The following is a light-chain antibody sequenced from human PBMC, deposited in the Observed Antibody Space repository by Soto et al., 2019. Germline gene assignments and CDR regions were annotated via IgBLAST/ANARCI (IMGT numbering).Light chain of an antibody. CDR2: GAS. CDR3: QQYGSSLWT. V-gene: IGKV3-20*01. Sequence: EIVLTQSPGTLSLSPGERATLSCRASQSVSSSYLAWYQQKPGQAPRLLIYGASSRATGIPDRFSGSGSGKDFTITISRLEPEDFAVYYCQQYGSSLWTFGQEAKVEIK. J-gene: IGKJ1*01. CDR1: QSVSSSY.